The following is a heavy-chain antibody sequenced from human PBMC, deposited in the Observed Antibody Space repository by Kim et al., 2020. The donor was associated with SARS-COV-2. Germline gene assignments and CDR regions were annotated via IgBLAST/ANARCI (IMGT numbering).Heavy chain of an antibody. V-gene: IGHV6-1*01. CDR2: TYYRSTWLT. D-gene: IGHD2-15*01. J-gene: IGHJ4*02. CDR1: GDSVSSNVAA. CDR3: ARQFDSCYPH. Sequence: SQTLSLTCAISGDSVSSNVAAWHWIRQSPSRGLEWLGRTYYRSTWLTECPISVKSRISINADTSTNQFSLQLHSVTPEDTAVYYCARQFDSCYPHWGQGTLVTVSS.